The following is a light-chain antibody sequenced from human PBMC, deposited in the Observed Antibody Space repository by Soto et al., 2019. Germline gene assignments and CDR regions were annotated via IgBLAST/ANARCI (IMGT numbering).Light chain of an antibody. CDR2: DAS. J-gene: IGKJ1*01. V-gene: IGKV1-5*01. Sequence: DIQMTQSPSSLSASVGDRVTITCRASRSISNWVAWYQQKPGKAPKLLISDASDLERGVPSRFSGTGSGTEFTLTINGLQPDDLATYYCQQYDSYSWTFGQGTKVDIK. CDR1: RSISNW. CDR3: QQYDSYSWT.